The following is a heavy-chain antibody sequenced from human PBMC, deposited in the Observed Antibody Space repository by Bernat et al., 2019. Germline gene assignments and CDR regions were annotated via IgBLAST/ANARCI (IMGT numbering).Heavy chain of an antibody. CDR3: ARDHVEMATTDAFDI. D-gene: IGHD5-24*01. V-gene: IGHV3-7*01. CDR2: IKQDGSEK. J-gene: IGHJ3*02. CDR1: GFTFSSYW. Sequence: VQLVESGGGLVQPGGSLRLSCAASGFTFSSYWMSWVRQAPGKGLEWVANIKQDGSEKYYVDSVKGRFTISRDNAKNSLYLQMNSLRAEDTAVYYCARDHVEMATTDAFDIWGQGTMVTVSS.